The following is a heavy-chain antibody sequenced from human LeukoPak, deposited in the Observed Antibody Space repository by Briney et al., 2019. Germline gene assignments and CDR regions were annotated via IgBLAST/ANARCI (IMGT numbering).Heavy chain of an antibody. V-gene: IGHV4-30-2*01. CDR3: ARGGPEWVVEIEQALFDY. D-gene: IGHD5-12*01. J-gene: IGHJ4*02. CDR1: GGSISSGGYS. Sequence: SQTLSLTCAVSGGSISSGGYSWSWIRQPPGKGLEWIGYIYHSGSTYYNPSLKSRVTISVDRSKNQFSLKLSSVTAADTAVYYCARGGPEWVVEIEQALFDYWGQGTLVTVSS. CDR2: IYHSGST.